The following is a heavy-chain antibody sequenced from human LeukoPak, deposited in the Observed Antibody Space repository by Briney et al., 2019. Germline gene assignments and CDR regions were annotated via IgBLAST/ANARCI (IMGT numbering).Heavy chain of an antibody. Sequence: GASLKISCKASGYSFTTYWISWVRQMRGKGLEWMGIIYPGDSHTTYSPSFQGQVTISADQSIRTAYLQWSSLQASDTAMYYCARCIAAGGSRWTDFWGHGTLVTVSS. J-gene: IGHJ4*01. CDR1: GYSFTTYW. V-gene: IGHV5-51*01. CDR3: ARCIAAGGSRWTDF. CDR2: IYPGDSHT. D-gene: IGHD6-13*01.